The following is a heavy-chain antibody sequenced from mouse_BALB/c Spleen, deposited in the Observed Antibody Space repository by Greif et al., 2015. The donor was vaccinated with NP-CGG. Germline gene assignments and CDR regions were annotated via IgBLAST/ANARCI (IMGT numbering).Heavy chain of an antibody. CDR3: ASDGYYAMDY. CDR1: GFSLTSYG. Sequence: VQVVESGPGLVAPSQSLSITCTVSGFSLTSYGVHWVRQPPGKGLEWLGVIWAGGSTNYNSALMSRLSISKDNSKSRVFLKTNSLQTDDTAMYYCASDGYYAMDYWGQGTSVTVSS. J-gene: IGHJ4*01. V-gene: IGHV2-9*02. CDR2: IWAGGST.